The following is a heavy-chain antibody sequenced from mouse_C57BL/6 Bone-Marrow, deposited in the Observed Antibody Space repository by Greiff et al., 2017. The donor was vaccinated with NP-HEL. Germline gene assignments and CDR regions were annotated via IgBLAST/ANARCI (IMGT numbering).Heavy chain of an antibody. CDR1: GYTFTNYW. CDR2: IYPGGGYT. V-gene: IGHV1-63*01. D-gene: IGHD3-2*02. J-gene: IGHJ2*01. Sequence: QVQLKQSGAELVRPGTSVKMSCKASGYTFTNYWIGWAKQRPGHGLEWSGDIYPGGGYTNYNEKFKGKATLTADKSSSTAYMQFSSLTSEDSAIYYCARKSSGYGYFDYWGQGTTLTVSS. CDR3: ARKSSGYGYFDY.